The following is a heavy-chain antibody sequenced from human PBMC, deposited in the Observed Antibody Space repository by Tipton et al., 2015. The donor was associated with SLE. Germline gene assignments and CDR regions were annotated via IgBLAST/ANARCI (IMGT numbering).Heavy chain of an antibody. CDR3: ASLNWGSGAFDI. V-gene: IGHV4-59*08. Sequence: TLSPTCTVSGGSISSYYWSWIRQPPGKGLEWIGYIYYSGSTNYNPSLKSRVTISVDTSKDQFSLKLSSVTAADTAVYYCASLNWGSGAFDIWGQGTMVTVSS. D-gene: IGHD7-27*01. CDR2: IYYSGST. J-gene: IGHJ3*02. CDR1: GGSISSYY.